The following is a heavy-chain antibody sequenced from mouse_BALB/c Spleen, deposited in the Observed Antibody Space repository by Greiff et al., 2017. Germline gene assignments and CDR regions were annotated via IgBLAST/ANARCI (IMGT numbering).Heavy chain of an antibody. D-gene: IGHD1-1*01. CDR3: NGITTVVAGGY. V-gene: IGHV14-4*02. Sequence: VHVKQSGAELVRSGASVKLSCTASGFNIKDYYMHWVKQRPEQGLEWIGWIDPENGDTEYAPKFQGKATMTADTSSNTAYLQLSSLTSEDTAVYYCNGITTVVAGGYWGQGTTLTVSS. CDR1: GFNIKDYY. CDR2: IDPENGDT. J-gene: IGHJ2*01.